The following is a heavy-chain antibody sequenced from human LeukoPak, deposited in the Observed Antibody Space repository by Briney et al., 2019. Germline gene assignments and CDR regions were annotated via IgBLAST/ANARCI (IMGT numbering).Heavy chain of an antibody. CDR2: ISAYNGNT. CDR1: GYSFTSSG. V-gene: IGHV1-18*01. CDR3: ARAGGDYSHYYYYYGMDGMDV. Sequence: ASVKASCKASGYSFTSSGISWVRQAPGQGLEWMGWISAYNGNTKYAQKFEGRVTVTTDTSTSTAYLELRSLRSDDTAVYYCARAGGDYSHYYYYYGMDGMDVWGQGTTVTVSS. D-gene: IGHD4-17*01. J-gene: IGHJ6*02.